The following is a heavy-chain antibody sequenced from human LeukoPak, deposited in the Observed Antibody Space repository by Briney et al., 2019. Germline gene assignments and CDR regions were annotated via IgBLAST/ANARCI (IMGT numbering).Heavy chain of an antibody. J-gene: IGHJ4*02. D-gene: IGHD3-9*01. CDR2: INPTSGGT. Sequence: GASVKVSCKASGYTFTSYDINWVRQATGQGLEWMGWINPTSGGTNYAQKFQDRVTMTRDTSISTAYMELSRLRSDDTAVYYCARSPHILTGENFDYWGQGTLVTVSS. V-gene: IGHV1-2*02. CDR3: ARSPHILTGENFDY. CDR1: GYTFTSYD.